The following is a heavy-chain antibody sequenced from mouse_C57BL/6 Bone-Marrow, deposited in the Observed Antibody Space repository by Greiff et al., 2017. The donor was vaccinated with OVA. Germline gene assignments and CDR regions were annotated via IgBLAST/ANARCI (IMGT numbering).Heavy chain of an antibody. J-gene: IGHJ4*01. CDR3: AKNEGPITTVVAHYYAMDY. Sequence: VKLQQSGPGLVQPSQSLSITCTVSGFSLTSYGVHWVRQSPGKGLEWLGVIWRGGSTDYNAAFMSSLSITKDNSKSQVFFKMNSLQADDTAIYYCAKNEGPITTVVAHYYAMDYWGQGTSVTVSS. CDR1: GFSLTSYG. CDR2: IWRGGST. D-gene: IGHD1-1*01. V-gene: IGHV2-5*01.